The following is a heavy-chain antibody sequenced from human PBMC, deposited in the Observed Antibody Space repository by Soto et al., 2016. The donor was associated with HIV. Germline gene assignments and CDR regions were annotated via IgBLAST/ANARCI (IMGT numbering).Heavy chain of an antibody. CDR3: ARTCSGGSCYLAINYFDGMDV. J-gene: IGHJ6*02. V-gene: IGHV1-69*10. CDR2: IIPILGRA. CDR1: GGTFRKYA. Sequence: QVQLVQSGAEVKKPGSSVKVSCKASGGTFRKYAIIWVRQAPGQGLEWMGGIIPILGRANYAQKFQGRVTISADEPTSTAYMEVRSLTSEDTAVYFCARTCSGGSCYLAINYFDGMDVWGQGTTVTVSS. D-gene: IGHD2-15*01.